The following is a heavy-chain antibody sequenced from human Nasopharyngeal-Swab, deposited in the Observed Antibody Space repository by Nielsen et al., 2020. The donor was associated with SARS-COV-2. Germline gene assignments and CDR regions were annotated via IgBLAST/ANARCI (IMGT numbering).Heavy chain of an antibody. J-gene: IGHJ4*02. D-gene: IGHD4-17*01. CDR1: GFTFDDYA. Sequence: LKISCAASGFTFDDYAMHWVRQAPGKGLEWVSGISWNSGDLGYADSVKGRFTIARDNAKNSLYLLMNSLRTEDTAFYYCAKDGDHGDFTVGIDSWGQGTLVTVSS. CDR2: ISWNSGDL. CDR3: AKDGDHGDFTVGIDS. V-gene: IGHV3-9*01.